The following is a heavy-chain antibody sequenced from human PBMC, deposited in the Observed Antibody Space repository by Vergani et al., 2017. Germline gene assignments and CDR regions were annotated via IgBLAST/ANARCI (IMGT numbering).Heavy chain of an antibody. D-gene: IGHD6-19*01. V-gene: IGHV3-23*01. CDR1: GFTFSSYA. J-gene: IGHJ4*02. Sequence: EVQLLESGGGLVQPGGSLRLSCAASGFTFSSYAMSWVRQAPGKGLEWVSAISGSGGSTYYADSVKGRFTIPRDNSKNTLYLQMNSLRAEDTAVYYCASGHGAVAGTEGFDYWGQGTLVTVSS. CDR2: ISGSGGST. CDR3: ASGHGAVAGTEGFDY.